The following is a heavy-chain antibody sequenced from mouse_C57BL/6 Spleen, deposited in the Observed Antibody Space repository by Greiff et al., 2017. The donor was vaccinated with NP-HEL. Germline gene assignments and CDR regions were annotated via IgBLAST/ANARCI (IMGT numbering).Heavy chain of an antibody. V-gene: IGHV5-4*01. Sequence: EVMLVESGGGLVKPGGSLKLSCAASGFTFSSYAMSWVRQTPEKRLEWVATISDGGSYTYYPDNVKGRFTISRDNAKNNLYLQMSHLKSEDTAMYYCARDRGSGHFDYWGQGTTLTVSS. J-gene: IGHJ2*01. D-gene: IGHD3-2*02. CDR2: ISDGGSYT. CDR1: GFTFSSYA. CDR3: ARDRGSGHFDY.